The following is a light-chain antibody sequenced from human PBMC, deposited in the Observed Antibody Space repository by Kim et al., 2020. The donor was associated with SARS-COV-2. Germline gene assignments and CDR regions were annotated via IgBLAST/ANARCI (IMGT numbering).Light chain of an antibody. CDR1: KLGDKY. J-gene: IGLJ2*01. Sequence: SYELTQPPSVSVSPGQTASITCSGDKLGDKYACWYQQKPGQSPVVVIYQNNKRPSGLPERFSGSNSGNTATLTISGTQAMDEADYYCQAWDSSPHVVFGG. CDR2: QNN. V-gene: IGLV3-1*01. CDR3: QAWDSSPHVV.